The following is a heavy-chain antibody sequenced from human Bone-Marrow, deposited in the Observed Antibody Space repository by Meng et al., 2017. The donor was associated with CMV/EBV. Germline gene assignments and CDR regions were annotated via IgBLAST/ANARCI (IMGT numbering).Heavy chain of an antibody. CDR3: ARDYSNYPGSFDY. CDR1: GGSISSSNYY. CDR2: IYYSGST. V-gene: IGHV4-39*07. J-gene: IGHJ4*02. Sequence: SETLSLTCTVSGGSISSSNYYWGWIRPPPGKGLEWIGTIYYSGSTYYNPSLKSRVTISVDTSKNQFSLKLSSVTAADTAVYYCARDYSNYPGSFDYWGQGTLVTVSS. D-gene: IGHD4-11*01.